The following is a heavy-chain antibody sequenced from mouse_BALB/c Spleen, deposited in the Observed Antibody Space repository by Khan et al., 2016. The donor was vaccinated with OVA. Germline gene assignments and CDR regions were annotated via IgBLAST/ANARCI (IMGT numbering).Heavy chain of an antibody. J-gene: IGHJ3*01. CDR3: ERLAYYYDSEGFAY. CDR1: GFTFSTYG. Sequence: VQLKQSGGDLVEPGGSLKLSCAASGFTFSTYGMSWVRQTPDKRLEWVATISTGGHYTYYPDSVRGRFTISRDNAKNTLYLQMTSLKSEDTAMFYCERLAYYYDSEGFAYWGQGTLVTVSA. D-gene: IGHD1-1*01. CDR2: ISTGGHYT. V-gene: IGHV5-6*01.